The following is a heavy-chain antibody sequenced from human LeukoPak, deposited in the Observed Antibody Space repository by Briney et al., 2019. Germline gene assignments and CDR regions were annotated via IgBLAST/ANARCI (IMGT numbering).Heavy chain of an antibody. J-gene: IGHJ4*02. CDR1: GGSFSGYY. V-gene: IGHV4-34*01. D-gene: IGHD4-17*01. CDR2: INHSGST. CDR3: ARGSSGYGSFDY. Sequence: PSETLSLTCAVYGGSFSGYYWSWIRQPPGKGLEWIGEINHSGSTNYNPSLKSRVTISVDTSKNQFSPKLSSVTAADTAVYYCARGSSGYGSFDYWGQGTLVTVSS.